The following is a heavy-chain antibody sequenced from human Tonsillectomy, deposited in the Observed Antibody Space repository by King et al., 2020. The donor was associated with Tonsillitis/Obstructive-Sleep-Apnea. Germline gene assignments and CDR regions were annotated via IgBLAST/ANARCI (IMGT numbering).Heavy chain of an antibody. J-gene: IGHJ4*02. CDR2: IKHSGRT. Sequence: VQLQQWGAGLLKPSETLSLTCGVYGGPFSGYYWSWIRQPPGEGLEWVGEIKHSGRTNYNPSLKSRVTISLDTSKNQFSLNLSSVTAADTAVYYCAREYFYHSSGYYEYWGQGTLVTVSS. V-gene: IGHV4-34*01. CDR1: GGPFSGYY. D-gene: IGHD3-22*01. CDR3: AREYFYHSSGYYEY.